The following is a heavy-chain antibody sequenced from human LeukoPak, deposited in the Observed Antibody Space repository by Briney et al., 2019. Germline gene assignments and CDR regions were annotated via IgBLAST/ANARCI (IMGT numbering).Heavy chain of an antibody. CDR2: FDPEDGET. D-gene: IGHD6-19*01. Sequence: ASVKVSCKVSGYTLTELSMHWVRQAPGKGLEWMGGFDPEDGETIYAQKFQGRVTMTEDTSTVTAYMELSSLRSEDTAVYYCATDKRIAVAGTNYYYGMDVWGQGTTVTVSS. CDR3: ATDKRIAVAGTNYYYGMDV. CDR1: GYTLTELS. V-gene: IGHV1-24*01. J-gene: IGHJ6*02.